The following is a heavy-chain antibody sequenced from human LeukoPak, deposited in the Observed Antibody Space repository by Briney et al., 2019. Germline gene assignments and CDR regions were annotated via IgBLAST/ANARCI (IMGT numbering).Heavy chain of an antibody. CDR2: ISSSSSTI. Sequence: PGGSLRLSCSASGFTVSSYAMTWVRQAPGKGLEWVSYISSSSSTIYYADSVKGRFTISRDNAKNSLYLQMNSLRAEDTAVYYCARGLDYWGRGTLVTVSS. J-gene: IGHJ4*02. CDR3: ARGLDY. CDR1: GFTVSSYA. V-gene: IGHV3-48*04.